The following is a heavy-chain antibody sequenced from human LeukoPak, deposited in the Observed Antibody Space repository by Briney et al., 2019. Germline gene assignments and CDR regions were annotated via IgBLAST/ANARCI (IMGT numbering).Heavy chain of an antibody. CDR3: ARMIETEGLLWFGPESSHWFDP. CDR2: IYYSGST. J-gene: IGHJ5*02. Sequence: SETLSLTCTVSGGSISSSSYYWGWIRQPPGKGLDWIGSIYYSGSTYYNPSLKSRVTISVDTSKSQFSLKLSSVTAADTAVYYCARMIETEGLLWFGPESSHWFDPWGQGTLVTVSS. D-gene: IGHD3-10*01. CDR1: GGSISSSSYY. V-gene: IGHV4-39*01.